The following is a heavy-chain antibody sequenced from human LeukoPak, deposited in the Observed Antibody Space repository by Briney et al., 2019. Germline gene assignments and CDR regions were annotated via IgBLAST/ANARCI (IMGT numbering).Heavy chain of an antibody. D-gene: IGHD6-25*01. Sequence: PSETLSLTCTVSGGSISSSSFYWGWIRQPPGKGLEWIGSIYYSGSTYYNPSLKSRVTISVDTSKNQFSLKLSSVTAADTAVYYCARVPYSSDISFDYWGQGTLVTVSS. V-gene: IGHV4-39*01. CDR2: IYYSGST. CDR1: GGSISSSSFY. J-gene: IGHJ4*02. CDR3: ARVPYSSDISFDY.